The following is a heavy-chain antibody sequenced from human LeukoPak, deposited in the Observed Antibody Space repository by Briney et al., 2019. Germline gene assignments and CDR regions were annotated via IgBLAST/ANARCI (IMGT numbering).Heavy chain of an antibody. D-gene: IGHD3-10*01. CDR3: ARHAAYYYGSGSYYPPLNWFDP. J-gene: IGHJ5*02. CDR2: IYYSGST. Sequence: SETLSLTCTVSGGSISSSSYYWGWIRQPPGKGLEWIGSIYYSGSTYYNPSLKSRVTISVDTSKNQFSLKLSSVTAADTAVYYCARHAAYYYGSGSYYPPLNWFDPWGQGTLVTVSS. CDR1: GGSISSSSYY. V-gene: IGHV4-39*01.